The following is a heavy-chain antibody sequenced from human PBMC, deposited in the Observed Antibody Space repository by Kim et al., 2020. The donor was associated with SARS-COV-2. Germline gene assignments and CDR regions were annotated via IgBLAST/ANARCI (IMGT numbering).Heavy chain of an antibody. V-gene: IGHV3-23*01. Sequence: KGRFTISRDNSKNTLYLQMNSLRAEDTAVYYCAKWQDIVVVPAATSFFDYWGQGTLVTVSS. J-gene: IGHJ4*02. D-gene: IGHD2-2*01. CDR3: AKWQDIVVVPAATSFFDY.